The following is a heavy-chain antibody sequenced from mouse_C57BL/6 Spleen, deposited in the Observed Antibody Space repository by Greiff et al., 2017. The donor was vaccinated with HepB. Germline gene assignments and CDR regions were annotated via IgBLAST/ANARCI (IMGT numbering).Heavy chain of an antibody. Sequence: EVQGVESGGGLVKPGGSLKLSCAASGFTFSSYAMSWVRQTPEKRLEWVATISDGGSYTYYPDNVKGRFTISRDNAKNNLYLQMSHLKSEDTAMYYCAREDMITSMDYGGQGTSVTVSS. J-gene: IGHJ4*01. CDR1: GFTFSSYA. CDR2: ISDGGSYT. V-gene: IGHV5-4*01. D-gene: IGHD2-4*01. CDR3: AREDMITSMDY.